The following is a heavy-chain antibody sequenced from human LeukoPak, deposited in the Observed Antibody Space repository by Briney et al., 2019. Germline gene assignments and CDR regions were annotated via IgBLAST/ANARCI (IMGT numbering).Heavy chain of an antibody. CDR2: INPNNGGT. CDR1: GYTFTDYY. J-gene: IGHJ3*01. D-gene: IGHD3-10*01. CDR3: AREAYYNSGSYAY. Sequence: TSVKVSCKASGYTFTDYYIHWVRQAPGQGLEWVGWINPNNGGTNYAQKFQGWVTVTRDTSISTAYMELTRLRSDDTALYYCAREAYYNSGSYAYWGQGTMVTVSS. V-gene: IGHV1-2*04.